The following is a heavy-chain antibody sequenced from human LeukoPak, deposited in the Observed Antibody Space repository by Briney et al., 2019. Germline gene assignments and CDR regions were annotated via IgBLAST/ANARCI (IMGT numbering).Heavy chain of an antibody. D-gene: IGHD6-19*01. CDR1: GFTFRTYA. CDR3: AKVGMAVASDWYFDL. J-gene: IGHJ2*01. CDR2: ISGRSGGT. V-gene: IGHV3-23*01. Sequence: GGSLRLSCVTSGFTFRTYAMSWVRQAPGKGLEWVAGISGRSGGTIYADSVRGRFTISRDNSENTVYLQMNGLRAEDTAVYYCAKVGMAVASDWYFDLWGRGTLSLSPQ.